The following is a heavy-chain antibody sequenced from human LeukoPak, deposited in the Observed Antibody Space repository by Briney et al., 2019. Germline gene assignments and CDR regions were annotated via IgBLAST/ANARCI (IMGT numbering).Heavy chain of an antibody. CDR3: ARVEDGSGSSDY. D-gene: IGHD3-10*01. V-gene: IGHV4-61*02. CDR1: GGSISSGSYY. CDR2: IYTSGST. J-gene: IGHJ4*02. Sequence: KASETLSLTCTVSGGSISSGSYYWSWIRQPAGKGLEWIGRIYTSGSTNYNPSLKSRVTISVDTSKNQFSLKLSSVTAADTAVYYCARVEDGSGSSDYWGQGTLVTVSS.